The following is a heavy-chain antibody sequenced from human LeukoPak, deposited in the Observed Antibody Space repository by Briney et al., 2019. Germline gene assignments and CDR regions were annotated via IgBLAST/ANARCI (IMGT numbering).Heavy chain of an antibody. CDR1: GFTFSSYA. D-gene: IGHD1-26*01. Sequence: PGGSLRLSCAASGFTFSSYAMHWVRQAPGKGLEWVAVISYDGSNKYYADSVKGRFTISRDNSKNTLYLQMNSLRAEDTAVYYCASGSYYYFDYWGQGTLVTVSS. CDR3: ASGSYYYFDY. V-gene: IGHV3-30-3*01. CDR2: ISYDGSNK. J-gene: IGHJ4*02.